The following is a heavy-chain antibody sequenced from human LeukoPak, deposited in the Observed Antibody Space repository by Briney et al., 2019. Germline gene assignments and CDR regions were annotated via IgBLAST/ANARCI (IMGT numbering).Heavy chain of an antibody. CDR3: AREVIDANYYDSSGYYYHLWDY. Sequence: GGSLRLSCAASGISVSNDYMSWDRQAPGKGLEWVSAIYADGYTRDAASVKGRFSISRHNSKNTVYLQMDNLRDEDTAVYYCAREVIDANYYDSSGYYYHLWDYWGQGTLVTVSS. CDR1: GISVSNDY. CDR2: IYADGYT. D-gene: IGHD3-22*01. J-gene: IGHJ4*02. V-gene: IGHV3-53*01.